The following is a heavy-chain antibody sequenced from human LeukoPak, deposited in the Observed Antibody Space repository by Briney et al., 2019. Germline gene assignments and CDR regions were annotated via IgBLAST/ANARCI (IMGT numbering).Heavy chain of an antibody. Sequence: GGSLRLSCAASGFTFSSFPMIWVRQAPGKGLEGVSSISGSGGDAYYTGSVRGRFTISRDNSKNTLYLQMNSLRAEDTAVYYCARVYDVLTGGFDHWGQGALVTVSS. V-gene: IGHV3-23*01. J-gene: IGHJ4*02. D-gene: IGHD3-9*01. CDR2: ISGSGGDA. CDR1: GFTFSSFP. CDR3: ARVYDVLTGGFDH.